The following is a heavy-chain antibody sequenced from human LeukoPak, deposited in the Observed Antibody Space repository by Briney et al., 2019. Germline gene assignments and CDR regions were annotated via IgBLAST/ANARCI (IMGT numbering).Heavy chain of an antibody. CDR3: ARIVGATDFDY. D-gene: IGHD1-26*01. CDR1: GFSLSSSGLC. Sequence: SGPTLVNPTQTLTLTCTFSGFSLSSSGLCVSWIRQPPGKALEWLPRTDWDDDKYYSTSLKTRLTISKDTSKNQVVLTMTNMDPVDTATYYCARIVGATDFDYWGQGTLVTVSS. V-gene: IGHV2-70*11. J-gene: IGHJ4*02. CDR2: TDWDDDK.